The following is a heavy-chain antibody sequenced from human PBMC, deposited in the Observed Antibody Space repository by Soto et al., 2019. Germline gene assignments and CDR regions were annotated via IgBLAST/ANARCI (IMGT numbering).Heavy chain of an antibody. CDR3: AKDKKWELLRHYYYGMDV. D-gene: IGHD1-26*01. V-gene: IGHV3-30*18. CDR1: GFTFSSYG. CDR2: ISYDGSNK. Sequence: SLRLSCAASGFTFSSYGMHWVRQAPGKGLEWVAVISYDGSNKYYADSVKGRFTISRDNSKNTLYLQMNSLRAEDTAVYYCAKDKKWELLRHYYYGMDVWGQGTTVTVSS. J-gene: IGHJ6*02.